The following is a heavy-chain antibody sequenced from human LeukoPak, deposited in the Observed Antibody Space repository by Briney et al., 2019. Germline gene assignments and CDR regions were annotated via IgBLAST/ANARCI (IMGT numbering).Heavy chain of an antibody. CDR2: ISAYNGNS. J-gene: IGHJ4*02. CDR3: ARLPLIVVVAATDVDY. CDR1: GSVFTYYG. Sequence: EASVRVSCKASGSVFTYYGFSWVRQAAGQGLEWVGWISAYNGNSDYAQKFQSRVTMTTDKSTSTVYMELRSLTSDDTAVYYCARLPLIVVVAATDVDYWGQGTLVTVSS. V-gene: IGHV1-18*01. D-gene: IGHD2-15*01.